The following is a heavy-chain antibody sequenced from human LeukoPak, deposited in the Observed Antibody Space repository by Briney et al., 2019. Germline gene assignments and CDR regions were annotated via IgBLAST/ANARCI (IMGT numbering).Heavy chain of an antibody. CDR3: ARERSAFDI. V-gene: IGHV3-33*08. Sequence: GGSLRLSCAASGFTFSSYAMHWVRQAPGKGLEWVAVIWYDGSNKYYADSVKGRFTISRDNSKNTLYLQMNSLRAEDTAVYYRARERSAFDIWGQGTMVTVSS. J-gene: IGHJ3*02. CDR2: IWYDGSNK. CDR1: GFTFSSYA.